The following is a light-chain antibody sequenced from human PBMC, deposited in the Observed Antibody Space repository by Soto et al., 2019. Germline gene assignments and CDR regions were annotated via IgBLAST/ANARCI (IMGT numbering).Light chain of an antibody. CDR3: SSYTSSNTGV. CDR1: SSDVGGYNY. Sequence: HSVLTQPASVSGSPGQSITISCTGTSSDVGGYNYVSWYQQHPGKAPKLMIYEVSNRPSGVSDRFSGSKSGNTASLTISGLQAEDEADYYCSSYTSSNTGVFGGGTKLTVL. V-gene: IGLV2-14*01. CDR2: EVS. J-gene: IGLJ3*02.